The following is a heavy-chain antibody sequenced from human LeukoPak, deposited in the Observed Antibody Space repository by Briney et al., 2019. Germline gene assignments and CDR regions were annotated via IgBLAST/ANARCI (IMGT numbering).Heavy chain of an antibody. CDR1: GYTFTGYY. V-gene: IGHV1-2*04. D-gene: IGHD2-15*01. J-gene: IGHJ4*02. CDR2: INPNSGGT. CDR3: ARDISAGVVVVPGGFFEY. Sequence: ASVKVSCKASGYTFTGYYMHWVRQAPGQGLEWMGWINPNSGGTNYAQKFQGWVTMTRDTSISTAYMELSRLRSDDTAVYYCARDISAGVVVVPGGFFEYWGQGTLVTVSS.